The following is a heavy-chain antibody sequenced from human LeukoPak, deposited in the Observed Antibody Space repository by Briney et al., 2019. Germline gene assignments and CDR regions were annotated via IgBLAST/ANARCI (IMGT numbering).Heavy chain of an antibody. CDR3: TRVEEARADFDY. Sequence: PGRSLRLSCTASGFTFGDYAMSWFRQAPGKGLEWVGFIRSKAYGGTTVYAASVKGRFTISRDDSKSIAYLQMNSLKTEDTAVYYCTRVEEARADFDYWGQGTLVTVSS. V-gene: IGHV3-49*03. CDR1: GFTFGDYA. CDR2: IRSKAYGGTT. J-gene: IGHJ4*02.